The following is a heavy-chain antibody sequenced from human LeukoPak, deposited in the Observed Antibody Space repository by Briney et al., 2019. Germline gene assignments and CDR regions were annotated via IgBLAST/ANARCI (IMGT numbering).Heavy chain of an antibody. Sequence: ASVKVSCKASGYTFTGYYMHWVRQAPGQGLEWMGWINPNSGGTNYAQKFQGRVTMTRDTSISTAYMELSRLRYDDTAVYYCARMERDTAYGMDVWGQGTTVTVSS. CDR3: ARMERDTAYGMDV. J-gene: IGHJ6*02. V-gene: IGHV1-2*02. CDR2: INPNSGGT. D-gene: IGHD5-18*01. CDR1: GYTFTGYY.